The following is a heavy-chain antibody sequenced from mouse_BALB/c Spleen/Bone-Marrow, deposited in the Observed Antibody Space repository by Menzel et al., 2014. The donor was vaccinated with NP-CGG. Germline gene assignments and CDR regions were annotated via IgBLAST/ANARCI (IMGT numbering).Heavy chain of an antibody. V-gene: IGHV5-4*02. CDR2: ISDGGSYT. Sequence: EVKLMESGGGLVKPGGSLKLSCAASGFTFSDYYMYRVRQTPEKRLEWVATISDGGSYTYYPDSVKGRFTISRDNAKNNLYLQMSSLKSEDTAMYYCARGSSYFDYWGQGTTLTVSS. CDR1: GFTFSDYY. CDR3: ARGSSYFDY. J-gene: IGHJ2*01. D-gene: IGHD1-1*01.